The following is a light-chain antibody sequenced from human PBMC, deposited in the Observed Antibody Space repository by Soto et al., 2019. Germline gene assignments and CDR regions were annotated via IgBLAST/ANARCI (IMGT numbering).Light chain of an antibody. Sequence: EIVLTQSPATLSLSPGERATLSCRASQSISRYLGWYQQKPGQPPRLLIYDAFTRATGIPARFSGSGSGKDFTLTLSSLEAHDFAVSCCRQRSGWIRFGGRVKVDIQ. CDR1: QSISRY. CDR3: RQRSGWIR. J-gene: IGKJ4*02. V-gene: IGKV3-11*01. CDR2: DAF.